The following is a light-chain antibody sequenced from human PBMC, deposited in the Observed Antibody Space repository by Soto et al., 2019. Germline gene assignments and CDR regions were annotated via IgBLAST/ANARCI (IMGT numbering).Light chain of an antibody. J-gene: IGKJ3*01. V-gene: IGKV3-15*01. CDR1: QRIDTS. Sequence: EIVITQSPATLSVSPGERATLSCRASQRIDTSLAWYQQRPGQAPRLLLYNAATRATGIPARFSGRGFGTEFTLTISSLXSEDFALYYCQQYYKWPPFTFGPGTKVDIK. CDR2: NAA. CDR3: QQYYKWPPFT.